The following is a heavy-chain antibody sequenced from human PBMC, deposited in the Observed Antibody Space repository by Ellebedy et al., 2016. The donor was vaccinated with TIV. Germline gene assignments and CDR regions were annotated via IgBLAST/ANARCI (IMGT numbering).Heavy chain of an antibody. CDR1: GFTFTTYG. Sequence: ASVKVSXXTSGFTFTTYGFSWVRQAPGQGLEWMGWISAYNGETAYAQKLQGRVTMTADTSTNTTYMELRNLRSDDTAVYYCARPRTWELNDAFDLWGQGTMVTVSS. D-gene: IGHD4-23*01. J-gene: IGHJ3*01. V-gene: IGHV1-18*01. CDR2: ISAYNGET. CDR3: ARPRTWELNDAFDL.